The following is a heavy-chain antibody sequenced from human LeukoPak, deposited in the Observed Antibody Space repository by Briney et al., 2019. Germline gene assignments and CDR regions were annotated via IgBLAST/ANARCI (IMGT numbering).Heavy chain of an antibody. CDR3: ARASWWSLDN. CDR1: GFTFSSYS. D-gene: IGHD2-15*01. V-gene: IGHV3-21*04. J-gene: IGHJ4*02. Sequence: PGGSLRLSCAASGFTFSSYSMNWVRQAPGKGLEWVSSISSSSSYIYYADPVKGRFTISRDNSRNTLYLQMNSLRAEDTAVYYCARASWWSLDNWGQGTLVTVSS. CDR2: ISSSSSYI.